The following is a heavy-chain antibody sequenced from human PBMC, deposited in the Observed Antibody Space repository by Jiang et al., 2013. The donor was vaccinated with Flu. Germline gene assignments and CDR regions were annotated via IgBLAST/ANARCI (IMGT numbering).Heavy chain of an antibody. CDR3: AKDLTGDYDLGYFDC. V-gene: IGHV3-23*01. Sequence: RFSISRDNSKNTFYLQMNSLRAEDTAVYYCAKDLTGDYDLGYFDCWGQGTRVTVSS. J-gene: IGHJ4*02. D-gene: IGHD4-17*01.